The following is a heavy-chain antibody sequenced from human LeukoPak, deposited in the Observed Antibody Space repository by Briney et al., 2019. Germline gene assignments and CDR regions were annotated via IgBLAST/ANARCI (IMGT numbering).Heavy chain of an antibody. CDR1: GYTFTSDD. J-gene: IGHJ4*02. CDR2: MNPNTGKT. Sequence: VASVKVSCKASGYTFTSDDIHWVRQATGQGLEWMGWMNPNTGKTDFAKKFQGRVTMTRNTSINTVYMELSSLRSEDTAVYYCARKLGAPHYFDFWGQGTLVTVSS. CDR3: ARKLGAPHYFDF. D-gene: IGHD1-26*01. V-gene: IGHV1-8*01.